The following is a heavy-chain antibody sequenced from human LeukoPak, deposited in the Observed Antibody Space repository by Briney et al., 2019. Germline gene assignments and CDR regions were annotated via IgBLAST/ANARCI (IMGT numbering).Heavy chain of an antibody. D-gene: IGHD3-22*01. CDR2: INPSGGST. Sequence: ASVKVSCKASGYTFTSYYMHWVRQAPGQGLEWMGIINPSGGSTSYAQKFQGRVTMTRDTSTSTVYMELSSLRSEDTAVYYCAREFRIDYYDSSGYPKGDYWGQGTLVTVSS. CDR1: GYTFTSYY. V-gene: IGHV1-46*01. J-gene: IGHJ4*02. CDR3: AREFRIDYYDSSGYPKGDY.